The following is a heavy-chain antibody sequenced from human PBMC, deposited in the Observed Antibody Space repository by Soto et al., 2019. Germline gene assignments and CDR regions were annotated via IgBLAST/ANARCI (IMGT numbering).Heavy chain of an antibody. CDR3: AREAYDTSGYDLIYFDY. CDR2: ISVSSSTI. V-gene: IGHV3-48*02. Sequence: PGGSLRLSCAASGFSFRRYSMNWVRQAPGKGLEWVSSISVSSSTIYYADSVKGRFTVSRDNAKNSLYLQMNSLTDEDTAVYYCAREAYDTSGYDLIYFDYWGQGTLVTVSS. D-gene: IGHD3-22*01. CDR1: GFSFRRYS. J-gene: IGHJ4*02.